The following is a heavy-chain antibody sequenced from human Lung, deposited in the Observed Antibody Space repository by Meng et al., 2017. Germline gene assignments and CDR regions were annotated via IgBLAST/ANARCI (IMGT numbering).Heavy chain of an antibody. V-gene: IGHV3-15*01. CDR3: SGHVDY. Sequence: EGRLVESGGGFVKPGGAPRLSCAASGFTFSNAWMTWVRQAPGKGLEWIGRMKSNVDGGTVDYAAAVKGRFFISRDDSENTFYLQMNSLKTEDTAVYYCSGHVDYWGHGTLVTVSS. CDR2: MKSNVDGGTV. CDR1: GFTFSNAW. J-gene: IGHJ4*01.